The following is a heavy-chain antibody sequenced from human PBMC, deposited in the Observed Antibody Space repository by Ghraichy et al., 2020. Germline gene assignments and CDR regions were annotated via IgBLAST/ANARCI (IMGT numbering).Heavy chain of an antibody. CDR1: GYSFTNYG. V-gene: IGHV1-18*01. D-gene: IGHD1-26*01. J-gene: IGHJ4*02. Sequence: ASVKVSCKASGYSFTNYGISWVRQAPGQGLEWMGWISTYNGNTNYAQKLQGRVTMTTDTSTTTAYMELRSLRSDDTAVYYCARDRNSEWEPLRPNDCWGKGTLVTVSS. CDR3: ARDRNSEWEPLRPNDC. CDR2: ISTYNGNT.